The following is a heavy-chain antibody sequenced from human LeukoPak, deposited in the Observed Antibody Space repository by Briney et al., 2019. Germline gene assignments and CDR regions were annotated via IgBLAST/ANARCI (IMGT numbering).Heavy chain of an antibody. CDR3: ARRLGGADVFDI. CDR1: GYSFTTYW. D-gene: IGHD3-16*01. V-gene: IGHV5-51*01. CDR2: IYSGDSDT. Sequence: GESLKISCKGSGYSFTTYWIGWVRQMPGKGLEWMGIIYSGDSDTKYSPSFQGQVTISADKSINTAYLQWSSLKASDSAMYYCARRLGGADVFDIWGHGTMVTVSS. J-gene: IGHJ3*02.